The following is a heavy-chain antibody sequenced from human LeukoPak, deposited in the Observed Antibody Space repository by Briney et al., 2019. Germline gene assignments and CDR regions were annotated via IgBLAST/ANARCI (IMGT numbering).Heavy chain of an antibody. V-gene: IGHV1-8*01. J-gene: IGHJ3*02. CDR1: GYTFTRHD. Sequence: GASVKVSYKASGYTFTRHDVNWVRQATRQGREWMGWINPNSKNTGYAQKFQGRVTLITDTSTSTAYMELSSLDSEDTAVYYCARAIPFRYLLGGDYYERSSHGFDIWGQGTMITVSS. D-gene: IGHD2-21*02. CDR2: INPNSKNT. CDR3: ARAIPFRYLLGGDYYERSSHGFDI.